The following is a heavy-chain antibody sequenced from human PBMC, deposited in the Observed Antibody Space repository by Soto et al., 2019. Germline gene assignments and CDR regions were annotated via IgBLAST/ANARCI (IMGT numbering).Heavy chain of an antibody. CDR2: IYYSGST. V-gene: IGHV4-39*01. D-gene: IGHD6-13*01. Sequence: QLQLQESGPGLVKPSETLSLTCTVSGGSISSSSYYWGWIRQPPGKGLEWIGSIYYSGSTYYNPSLKSRVPIPVDTSKNQFSLKLSSVTAADTAVYYCARRDTTSGTPVYWGQGTLVTVSS. CDR3: ARRDTTSGTPVY. J-gene: IGHJ4*02. CDR1: GGSISSSSYY.